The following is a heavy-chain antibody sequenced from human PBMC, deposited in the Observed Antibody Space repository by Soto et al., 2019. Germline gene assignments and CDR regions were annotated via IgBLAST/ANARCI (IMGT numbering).Heavy chain of an antibody. Sequence: EVQLVESGGGLVKPGGSLRLSCAASGFTFSNAWMSWVRQAPGKGLEWVGRIKSKTDGGTTDYAAPVKGRFTISRDDSKNTLYLQMNSLKTEDTAAYYCTTAIIVVVPAAKSWFGPWGQGNLVTVSS. V-gene: IGHV3-15*01. D-gene: IGHD2-2*01. CDR3: TTAIIVVVPAAKSWFGP. CDR2: IKSKTDGGTT. J-gene: IGHJ5*02. CDR1: GFTFSNAW.